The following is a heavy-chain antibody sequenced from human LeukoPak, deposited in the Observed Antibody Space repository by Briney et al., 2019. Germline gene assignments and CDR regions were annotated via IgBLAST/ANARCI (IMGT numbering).Heavy chain of an antibody. V-gene: IGHV4-31*03. D-gene: IGHD1-26*01. CDR2: IYYSGST. CDR3: ARAVGPRGGNWFDP. CDR1: GGSISSGGYY. Sequence: QSSETLSLTCTVSGGSISSGGYYWSWIRQHPGKGLEWIGYIYYSGSTYYNPSLKSRVTISVDTSKNQFSLKLSSVTAADTAVYYCARAVGPRGGNWFDPWGQGTLVTVSS. J-gene: IGHJ5*02.